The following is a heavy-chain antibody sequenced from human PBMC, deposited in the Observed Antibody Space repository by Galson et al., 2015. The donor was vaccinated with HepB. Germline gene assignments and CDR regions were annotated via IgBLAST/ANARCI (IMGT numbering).Heavy chain of an antibody. CDR2: IYYSGST. D-gene: IGHD6-13*01. CDR3: ARVGYSSNWRNDAFDI. Sequence: SETLSLTCTVSNGSIGSYYWSWIRQPPGKTLEWLGYIYYSGSTSYNPSLERRATMAVDTSKNQFSLRLKAVIAADTAMYFCARVGYSSNWRNDAFDIWGQGTLVTVSS. V-gene: IGHV4-59*01. CDR1: NGSIGSYY. J-gene: IGHJ3*02.